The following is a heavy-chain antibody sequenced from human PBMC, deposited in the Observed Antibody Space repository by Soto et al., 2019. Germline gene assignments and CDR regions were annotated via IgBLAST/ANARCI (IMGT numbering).Heavy chain of an antibody. Sequence: EVRLLESGGGLVQPGGSLRLSCAGSGFTLSSNAMSWVRQAPGKGLEWVSSVSGDGYASDYADSVKGRFTVSRHNSKNTLYLQMNSLRAEDTAVYYCAKRHYYGSGSFALATWGQGTLVTVSS. CDR3: AKRHYYGSGSFALAT. D-gene: IGHD3-10*01. CDR2: VSGDGYAS. CDR1: GFTLSSNA. V-gene: IGHV3-23*01. J-gene: IGHJ4*03.